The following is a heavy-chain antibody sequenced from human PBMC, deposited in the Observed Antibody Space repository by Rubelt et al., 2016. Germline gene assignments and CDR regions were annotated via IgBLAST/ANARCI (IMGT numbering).Heavy chain of an antibody. CDR2: IYTGNTT. V-gene: IGHV3-66*03. Sequence: EVQLVESGGGLIQPGGSLRLSCAASGFPVTTYSMTWVRQAPGKGLEWVSIIYTGNTTYYADSVEGRFTISRDNSKNTLYLQMNSLRAEDTAVYYCAKGLRGIAAAGPDYWGQGTLVTVSS. CDR1: GFPVTTYS. CDR3: AKGLRGIAAAGPDY. D-gene: IGHD6-13*01. J-gene: IGHJ4*02.